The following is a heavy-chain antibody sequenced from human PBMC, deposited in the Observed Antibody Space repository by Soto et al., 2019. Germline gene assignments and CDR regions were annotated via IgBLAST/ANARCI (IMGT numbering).Heavy chain of an antibody. Sequence: GGSLRLSCAASGFTFSSYGMHWVRQAPGKGLEWVAVISYDGSNKYYADSVKGRFTISRDNSKNTLYLQMNSLRAEDTAVYYCAKGPITMIVVALDYWGQGTLVTVSS. D-gene: IGHD3-22*01. CDR3: AKGPITMIVVALDY. CDR2: ISYDGSNK. V-gene: IGHV3-30*18. J-gene: IGHJ4*02. CDR1: GFTFSSYG.